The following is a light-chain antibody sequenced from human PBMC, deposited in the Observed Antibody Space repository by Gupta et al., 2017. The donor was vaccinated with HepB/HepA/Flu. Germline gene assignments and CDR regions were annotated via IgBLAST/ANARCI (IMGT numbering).Light chain of an antibody. V-gene: IGLV2-14*03. CDR3: SSYTSSSTVV. CDR1: SSDVGGYNF. Sequence: QSALTQPASVSGSPVQSITISCIGTSSDVGGYNFVSWYQQHPGKAPKVMIYDVSNRPSGVSNRFSGSKSGNTASVTIPGRQAEDEADYYCSSYTSSSTVVFGGGTKLTVL. CDR2: DVS. J-gene: IGLJ2*01.